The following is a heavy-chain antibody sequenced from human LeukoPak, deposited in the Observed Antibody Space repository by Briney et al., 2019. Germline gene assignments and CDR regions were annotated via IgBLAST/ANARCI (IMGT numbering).Heavy chain of an antibody. CDR2: INPNSGGT. J-gene: IGHJ5*02. V-gene: IGHV1-2*02. D-gene: IGHD2-21*01. CDR3: ARADRLHGGPYLIGP. Sequence: ASVKVSCKASGYTFTSYGISWVRQAPGQGLEWMGWINPNSGGTSSAQKFQGRVTMTRDTSITTVYMEVSWLASDDTAIYYCARADRLHGGPYLIGPWGQGTLVTVSS. CDR1: GYTFTSYG.